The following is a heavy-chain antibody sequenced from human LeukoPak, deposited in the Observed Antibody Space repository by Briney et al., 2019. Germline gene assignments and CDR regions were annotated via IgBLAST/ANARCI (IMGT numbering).Heavy chain of an antibody. D-gene: IGHD1/OR15-1a*01. CDR2: ISDTGGNT. J-gene: IGHJ4*02. Sequence: GGSLRLSCAASGFTFSTYAMSWVRQTPERGPEWVSAISDTGGNTFYADSVKGRFTISRDNSKNTLYLQMNSLRAEDTAIYYCAKGRTNDYWGQGTLVTVSS. CDR3: AKGRTNDY. V-gene: IGHV3-23*01. CDR1: GFTFSTYA.